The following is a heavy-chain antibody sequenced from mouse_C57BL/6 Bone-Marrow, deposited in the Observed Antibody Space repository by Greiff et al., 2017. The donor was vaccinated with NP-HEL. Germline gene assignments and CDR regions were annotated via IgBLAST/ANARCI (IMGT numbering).Heavy chain of an antibody. CDR1: GFNIKDDY. J-gene: IGHJ2*01. D-gene: IGHD1-1*01. Sequence: VQLQQSGAELVRPGASVKLSCTASGFNIKDDYMHWVKQRPEQGLEWIGWIDPENGDTEYASQFQGKATLTADTSSNTAYLQLSSLTSEDTAVYYCTTVTTVVPYFDYRGKGTTLTVSS. CDR3: TTVTTVVPYFDY. V-gene: IGHV14-4*01. CDR2: IDPENGDT.